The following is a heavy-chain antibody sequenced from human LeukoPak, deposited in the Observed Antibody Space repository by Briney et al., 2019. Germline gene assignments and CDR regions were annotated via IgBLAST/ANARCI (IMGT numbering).Heavy chain of an antibody. Sequence: SETLSLTCTVSGGSISSYYWSWIRQPPGKGLEWIGYIYYSGSTNYNPSLKSRVTISVDTSKNQFSLKLSSVTAADTAVYYCARRAQYSSSWYDIETYYYYYYMDVWGNGTTVIVSS. V-gene: IGHV4-59*01. CDR2: IYYSGST. D-gene: IGHD6-13*01. CDR3: ARRAQYSSSWYDIETYYYYYYMDV. J-gene: IGHJ6*03. CDR1: GGSISSYY.